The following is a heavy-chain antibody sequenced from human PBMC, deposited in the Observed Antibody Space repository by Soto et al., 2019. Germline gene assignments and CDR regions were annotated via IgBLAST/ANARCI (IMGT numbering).Heavy chain of an antibody. CDR1: GGTFSSYA. D-gene: IGHD2-21*02. V-gene: IGHV1-69*01. CDR2: IIPIFGTA. Sequence: QVQLVQSGAEVKKPGSSVKVSCKASGGTFSSYAISWVRQAPGQGLEWMGGIIPIFGTANYAQKFQGRVTITADESTSTANRELSGLRSEDTAGYYCARWREAGVTAVAGWSAPWGQGTLVTVSS. CDR3: ARWREAGVTAVAGWSAP. J-gene: IGHJ5*02.